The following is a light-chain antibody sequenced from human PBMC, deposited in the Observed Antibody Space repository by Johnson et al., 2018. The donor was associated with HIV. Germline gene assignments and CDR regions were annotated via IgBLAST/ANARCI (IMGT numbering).Light chain of an antibody. CDR2: ENN. J-gene: IGLJ1*01. Sequence: QSMLTQPPSVSAAPGQKVTISCSGSSSNIGNNYVSWYQQLPGTAPKLLIYENNMRPSGIPDRFSGSKSGTSATLGITGLQTGDEADYYCGTWDSSLSASFFGTGTKVTVL. V-gene: IGLV1-51*02. CDR1: SSNIGNNY. CDR3: GTWDSSLSASF.